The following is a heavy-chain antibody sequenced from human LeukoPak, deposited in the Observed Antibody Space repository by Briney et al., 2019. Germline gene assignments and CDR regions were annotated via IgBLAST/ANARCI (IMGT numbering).Heavy chain of an antibody. Sequence: PGGSLRLSCAASGFSFSNFWMTWVRQAPGKGLEWVANIKHEGIEKYYVDSVKGRFTISRDNARNSLYLQMNSLRVEDTALYYCARGTDMVATTGKYYFDHWGQGTLVTVSS. CDR3: ARGTDMVATTGKYYFDH. J-gene: IGHJ4*02. CDR1: GFSFSNFW. V-gene: IGHV3-7*01. CDR2: IKHEGIEK. D-gene: IGHD5-12*01.